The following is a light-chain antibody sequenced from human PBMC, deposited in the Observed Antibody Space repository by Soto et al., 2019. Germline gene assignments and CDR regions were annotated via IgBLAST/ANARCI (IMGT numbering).Light chain of an antibody. CDR1: DNDIGFANY. V-gene: IGLV2-8*01. CDR2: EVF. Sequence: QSVLTQPPSASGSPGQSVTITCSGTDNDIGFANYVSWYQQHPDEAPKLLIYEVFNRHSEVPARFSASKSGNTASLIVSGLQPEDEAEYFCSSFADGFNVVFGGGTKLTVL. CDR3: SSFADGFNVV. J-gene: IGLJ2*01.